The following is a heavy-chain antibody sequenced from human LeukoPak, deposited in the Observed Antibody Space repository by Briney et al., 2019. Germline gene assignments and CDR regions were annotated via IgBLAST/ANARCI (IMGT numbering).Heavy chain of an antibody. V-gene: IGHV3-48*04. CDR1: GFTFSSYS. D-gene: IGHD3-10*01. CDR3: ARVGRGSGSYPDY. J-gene: IGHJ4*02. CDR2: ISSSSSTI. Sequence: GGSLRLSCAASGFTFSSYSMNWVRQAPGKGLEWVSYISSSSSTIYYADSVKGRFTISRDNAKNSLYLQMNSLRAEDTAVYYCARVGRGSGSYPDYWGQGTLVTVSS.